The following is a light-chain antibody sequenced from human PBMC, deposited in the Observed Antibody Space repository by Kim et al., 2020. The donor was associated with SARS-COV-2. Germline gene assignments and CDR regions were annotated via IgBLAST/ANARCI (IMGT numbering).Light chain of an antibody. V-gene: IGLV2-8*01. J-gene: IGLJ2*01. Sequence: GQSGPIASTGTSSAVGDYNYASWYQQHPGKAPKVMIYEVNKRPSGVPDRFSGSKSGNTASLTVSGLQAEDEADYYCSSYAGSNSLVFGGGTQLTVL. CDR1: SSAVGDYNY. CDR2: EVN. CDR3: SSYAGSNSLV.